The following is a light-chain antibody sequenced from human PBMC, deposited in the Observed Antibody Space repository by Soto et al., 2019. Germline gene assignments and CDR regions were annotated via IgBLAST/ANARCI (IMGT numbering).Light chain of an antibody. J-gene: IGKJ4*01. Sequence: IVLTQSPLSLPVTPGEPASISCRSSQSLLHRNGRDYLDWYLQKPGQSPQLLIYLGSHRASGVPDRFSGSGSGTDFTLTISRVEAEDVGVYYCMQSMDTRGLTFGGGTKVDIK. CDR2: LGS. CDR3: MQSMDTRGLT. CDR1: QSLLHRNGRDY. V-gene: IGKV2-28*01.